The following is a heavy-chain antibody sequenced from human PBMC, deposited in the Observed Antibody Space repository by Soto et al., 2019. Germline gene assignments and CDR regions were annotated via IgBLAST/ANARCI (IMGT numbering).Heavy chain of an antibody. CDR3: AKGFSSGLYVDS. Sequence: QVQLQESGPGLVKPSGTMSLTCSVYCDSVSRDASSWTWIRKPTGQTLEWVGFILSSGGTSTNPSLMSRLSMSVDTSRNQFSMRLTSVTAADTGVYFCAKGFSSGLYVDSWGRGTLVTV. J-gene: IGHJ4*02. D-gene: IGHD6-19*01. CDR1: CDSVSRDASS. CDR2: ILSSGGT. V-gene: IGHV4-61*08.